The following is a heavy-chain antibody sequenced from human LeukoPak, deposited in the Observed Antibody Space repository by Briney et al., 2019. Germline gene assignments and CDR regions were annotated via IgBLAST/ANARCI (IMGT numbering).Heavy chain of an antibody. J-gene: IGHJ4*02. Sequence: GESLKISCQASGYTFTSHWIGWVRQMPGKGLEWMGIINPRDSDTRYSPSFQGQVTISADKSISTAYLQWSSLKASDTAMYYCARGITGTNVDYWGQGTLVTVSS. CDR1: GYTFTSHW. V-gene: IGHV5-51*01. D-gene: IGHD1-7*01. CDR3: ARGITGTNVDY. CDR2: INPRDSDT.